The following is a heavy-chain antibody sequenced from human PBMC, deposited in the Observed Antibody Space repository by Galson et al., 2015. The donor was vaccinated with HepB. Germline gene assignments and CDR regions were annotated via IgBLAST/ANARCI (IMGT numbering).Heavy chain of an antibody. J-gene: IGHJ3*01. V-gene: IGHV3-30*03. Sequence: SLRLSCAASGFTFSNYGMHWVRQAPGKGLEWVAVISHDGSKKYYADSVKGRFSISRDNSKNTYLQMDSLRVEDTAVYYCVRLIYYYDETASDDAIDVWGQGTMVTVSS. CDR1: GFTFSNYG. CDR3: VRLIYYYDETASDDAIDV. CDR2: ISHDGSKK. D-gene: IGHD3-22*01.